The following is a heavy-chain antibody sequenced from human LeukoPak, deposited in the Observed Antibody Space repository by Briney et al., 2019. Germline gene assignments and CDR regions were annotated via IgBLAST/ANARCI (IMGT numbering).Heavy chain of an antibody. CDR3: AKGPKQQLVGSRGHFFDY. CDR1: GFTFFNYG. Sequence: GGTLRLSCAASGFTFFNYGMNWDRQAPGKGLEWVSGIGPSGTNTYYADSVKGRFTISRDNSKNTVYLQVNSLRAEDTAVYYCAKGPKQQLVGSRGHFFDYWGQGTLVTVSS. CDR2: IGPSGTNT. V-gene: IGHV3-23*01. J-gene: IGHJ4*02. D-gene: IGHD6-13*01.